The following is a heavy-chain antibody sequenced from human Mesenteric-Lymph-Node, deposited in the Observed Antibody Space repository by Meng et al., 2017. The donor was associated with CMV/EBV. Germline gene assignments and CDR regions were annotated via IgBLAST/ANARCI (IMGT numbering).Heavy chain of an antibody. CDR3: ARMGRGVVPAAMGFDP. Sequence: FSGDGKAWGSQAPGEGLEWVGSIAYDGSDKDYGESMKGRFTIYRDNSKNTLYLQMDNLGAEDTAVDNCARMGRGVVPAAMGFDPWGQGTLVTVSS. J-gene: IGHJ5*02. CDR1: FSGDG. CDR2: IAYDGSDK. D-gene: IGHD2-2*01. V-gene: IGHV3-30*04.